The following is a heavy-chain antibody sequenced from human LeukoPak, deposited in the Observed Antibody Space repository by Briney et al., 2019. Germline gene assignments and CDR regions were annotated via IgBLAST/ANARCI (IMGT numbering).Heavy chain of an antibody. V-gene: IGHV5-51*01. Sequence: GESLKISCKGSGYSFTSYWIGWVRQMPGKGLEWMGIIYPGDSDTRYSPSFQGQVTISADKSISTAYMELSRLRSDDTAVYYCARGHSSSWYADYYYYYMDVWGKGTTVTISS. CDR3: ARGHSSSWYADYYYYYMDV. CDR2: IYPGDSDT. D-gene: IGHD6-13*01. CDR1: GYSFTSYW. J-gene: IGHJ6*03.